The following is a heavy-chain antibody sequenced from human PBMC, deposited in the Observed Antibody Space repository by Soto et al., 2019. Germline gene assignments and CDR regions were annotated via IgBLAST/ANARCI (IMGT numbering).Heavy chain of an antibody. Sequence: TLTLTCAFSGFSLSTSGVGVGWIRQPPGKALEWLAVIYWDDSKHYSPSLRSRLTITKDTSKNQVVLTMTNMDPMDTGTYYCAHKGPEDWPLDYWGQGTLVIVSS. CDR3: AHKGPEDWPLDY. CDR1: GFSLSTSGVG. CDR2: IYWDDSK. V-gene: IGHV2-5*02. D-gene: IGHD3-9*01. J-gene: IGHJ4*02.